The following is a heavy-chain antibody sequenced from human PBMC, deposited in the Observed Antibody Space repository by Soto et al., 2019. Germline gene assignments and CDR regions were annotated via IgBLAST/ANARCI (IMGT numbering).Heavy chain of an antibody. CDR2: IYYSGST. D-gene: IGHD3-3*01. J-gene: IGHJ6*02. CDR3: ARGGITIFGVVISYYYGMDV. Sequence: SETLSLTCTVSGGSISSGDYYWSWIRQPPGKGLEWIGYIYYSGSTYYNPSLKSRVTISVDTSKNQFSLKLSSVTAADTAVYYCARGGITIFGVVISYYYGMDVWGQGTTVTVS. CDR1: GGSISSGDYY. V-gene: IGHV4-30-4*01.